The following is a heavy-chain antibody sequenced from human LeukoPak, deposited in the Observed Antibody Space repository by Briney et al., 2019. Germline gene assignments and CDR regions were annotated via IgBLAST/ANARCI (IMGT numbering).Heavy chain of an antibody. V-gene: IGHV4-61*02. Sequence: SQTLSLTCTLSGGSISSGSYYWSWIRRPAGKGLVWFGRIYTSGSTNYNPSLKSRVTMSVDTSKNQFSLKLSSVTAADTAVYYCARDVTITIFGVVKPDAFDIWGQGTMVTVSS. CDR1: GGSISSGSYY. J-gene: IGHJ3*02. D-gene: IGHD3-3*01. CDR3: ARDVTITIFGVVKPDAFDI. CDR2: IYTSGST.